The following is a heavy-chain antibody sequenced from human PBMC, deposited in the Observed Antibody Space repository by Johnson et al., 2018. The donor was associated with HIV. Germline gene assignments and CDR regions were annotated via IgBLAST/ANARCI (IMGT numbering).Heavy chain of an antibody. Sequence: QVQLVESGGGLVKPGGSLRLSCAASGFIFSDYYMSWIRQAPGKGLEWVSHISSSGSTIYYADSVKGRFTISRDNAKNTLYLQMNSLRAEDTALYYCARVRNYDMLTGPDAFDIWGQGTMVTVSS. CDR3: ARVRNYDMLTGPDAFDI. V-gene: IGHV3-11*01. D-gene: IGHD3-9*01. J-gene: IGHJ3*02. CDR1: GFIFSDYY. CDR2: ISSSGSTI.